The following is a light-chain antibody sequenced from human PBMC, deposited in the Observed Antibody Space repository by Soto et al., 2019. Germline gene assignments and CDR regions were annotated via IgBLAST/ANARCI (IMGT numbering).Light chain of an antibody. J-gene: IGKJ4*01. V-gene: IGKV1-39*01. CDR1: QSISSY. CDR3: QQSYSTPPLT. CDR2: AAS. Sequence: DSQMTQSPSSLSASVGDRVTITCRASQSISSYLNWYQQKPGKAPKLLIYAASSLQSGVPSRFSGSVSGTDFTVTIRSVRREDCCTYYCQQSYSTPPLTFVGWTKVES.